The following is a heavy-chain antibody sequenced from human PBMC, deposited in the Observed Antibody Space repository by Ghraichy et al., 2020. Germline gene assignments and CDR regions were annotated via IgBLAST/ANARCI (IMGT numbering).Heavy chain of an antibody. J-gene: IGHJ4*02. CDR3: ARDSKVRKLGSGSDY. Sequence: GGSLRLSCAASGFTFSSYSMNWVRQAPGKGLEWDSSISSSSSYIYYADSVKGRFTISRDNAKNSLYLQMNSLRAEDTAVYYCARDSKVRKLGSGSDYWGQGTLVTASS. V-gene: IGHV3-21*01. CDR2: ISSSSSYI. D-gene: IGHD6-19*01. CDR1: GFTFSSYS.